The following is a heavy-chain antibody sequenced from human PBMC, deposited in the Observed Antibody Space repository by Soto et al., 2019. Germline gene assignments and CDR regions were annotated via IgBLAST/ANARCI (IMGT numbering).Heavy chain of an antibody. CDR1: GGSISSNS. D-gene: IGHD2-2*01. V-gene: IGHV4-59*01. CDR3: ARGGGSSDV. CDR2: INYSGRT. J-gene: IGHJ4*02. Sequence: QVQLQESGPGLVKPSETLSLTCTVSGGSISSNSWDWIRQPPGKRLEWIGNINYSGRTNYNPSLQSRVTISVDTSKNQFSLKLTSVTAADTAVYYCARGGGSSDVWGQGSLVTVSS.